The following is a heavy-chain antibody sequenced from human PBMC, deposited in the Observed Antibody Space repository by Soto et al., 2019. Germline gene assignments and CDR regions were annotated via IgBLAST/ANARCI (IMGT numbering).Heavy chain of an antibody. CDR1: GGSISSSSYY. CDR2: IYYSGST. Sequence: SETLSLTCTVSGGSISSSSYYWGWIRQPPGKGLEWIGSIYYSGSTYYNPSLKSRVTISVDTSKNQFSLKLSSVTAADTAVYYCARRQAYSSSSFDYWGQGTLVTVS. CDR3: ARRQAYSSSSFDY. V-gene: IGHV4-39*01. D-gene: IGHD6-6*01. J-gene: IGHJ4*02.